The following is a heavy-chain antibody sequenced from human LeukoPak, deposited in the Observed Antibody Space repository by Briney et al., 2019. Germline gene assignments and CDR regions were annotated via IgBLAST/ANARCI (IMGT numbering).Heavy chain of an antibody. CDR1: GYSFTTYW. J-gene: IGHJ4*02. CDR3: ARHYYNDNTLLDF. V-gene: IGHV5-10-1*01. Sequence: GEPLRIFCKGSGYSFTTYWISWVRQMPGEGAEWMGRIHSSDSDTNYSPSFQGHVTFSTDKSISTAYLQWTSLKASDTAIYFCARHYYNDNTLLDFWGQGTLVTVSS. D-gene: IGHD3-22*01. CDR2: IHSSDSDT.